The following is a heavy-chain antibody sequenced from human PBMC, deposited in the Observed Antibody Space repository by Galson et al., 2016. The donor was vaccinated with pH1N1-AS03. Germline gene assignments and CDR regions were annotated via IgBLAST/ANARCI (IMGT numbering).Heavy chain of an antibody. CDR2: INWDGSSP. D-gene: IGHD4-23*01. CDR1: GFIFDDYA. J-gene: IGHJ4*02. Sequence: SLRLSCAASGFIFDDYAMHWVRQAPGKGLEWVALINWDGSSPFHADSVKGRFTISRDNSKNSLYLQMKSLRVEDTALYYCAKDYSTGGNSPTFDFWGLGTLVTVSS. V-gene: IGHV3-43D*03. CDR3: AKDYSTGGNSPTFDF.